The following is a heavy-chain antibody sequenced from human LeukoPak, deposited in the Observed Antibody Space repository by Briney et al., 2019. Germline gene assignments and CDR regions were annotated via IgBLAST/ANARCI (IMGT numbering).Heavy chain of an antibody. CDR3: ARTREGVAARPFDY. CDR2: IIPIFGTA. D-gene: IGHD6-6*01. J-gene: IGHJ4*02. V-gene: IGHV1-69*05. CDR1: GGTFSSYA. Sequence: SVKVSCKASGGTFSSYAISWVRQAPGQGLEWMGGIIPIFGTANYAQKLQGRVTMTTDTSTSTAYMELRSLRSDDTAVYYCARTREGVAARPFDYWGQGTLVTVSS.